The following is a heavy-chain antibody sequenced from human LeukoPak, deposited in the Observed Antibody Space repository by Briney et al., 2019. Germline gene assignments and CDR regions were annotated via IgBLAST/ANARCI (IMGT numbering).Heavy chain of an antibody. CDR2: INHSGST. D-gene: IGHD5-18*01. CDR3: ARGLTAMVPVHAFDI. CDR1: GGSFSGYY. Sequence: SQTLSLTCAVYGGSFSGYYWSWIRQPPGKGLEWIGEINHSGSTNYNPSLKSRVTISVDTSKNQFSLKLSSATAADTAVYYCARGLTAMVPVHAFDIWGQGTMVTVSS. V-gene: IGHV4-34*01. J-gene: IGHJ3*02.